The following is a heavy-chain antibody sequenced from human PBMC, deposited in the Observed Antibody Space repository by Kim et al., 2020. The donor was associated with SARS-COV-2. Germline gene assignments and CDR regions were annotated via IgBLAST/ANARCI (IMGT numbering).Heavy chain of an antibody. CDR3: ARDRYDSYAMDV. J-gene: IGHJ6*02. D-gene: IGHD3-16*01. V-gene: IGHV3-23*01. Sequence: ADAVKGRFTISRDNSKNTLYLQINSLRADDTAVYYCARDRYDSYAMDVWGQGTTVTVSS.